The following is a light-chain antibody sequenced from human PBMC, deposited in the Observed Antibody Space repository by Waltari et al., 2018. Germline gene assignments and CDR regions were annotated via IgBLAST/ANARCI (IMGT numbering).Light chain of an antibody. J-gene: IGLJ2*01. V-gene: IGLV2-14*03. Sequence: QSALTQPAAVSGSPGQSITISCTGTSCDLGGSKSVSGYQQHPGKAPKLMIYAVTNRPSGVSNRFSGSKSGNTASLTISGLQAEDEAAYYCGSYRSSALEAIFGGGTKLTVL. CDR3: GSYRSSALEAI. CDR2: AVT. CDR1: SCDLGGSKS.